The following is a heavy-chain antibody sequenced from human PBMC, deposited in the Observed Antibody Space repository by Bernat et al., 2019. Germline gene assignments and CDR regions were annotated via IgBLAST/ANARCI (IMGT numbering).Heavy chain of an antibody. CDR3: AISYDYGDRLPGY. Sequence: EVQLVESGGGLVQPGGSLRLSCAASGFIFSSYWMHWVRQAPGKGLVWVSRINSDGSSTSYADSVKGRFTISRDNAKNTLYLQMNSLRAEDTAVYYCAISYDYGDRLPGYWGQGTLVTVSS. D-gene: IGHD4-17*01. J-gene: IGHJ4*02. CDR1: GFIFSSYW. V-gene: IGHV3-74*01. CDR2: INSDGSST.